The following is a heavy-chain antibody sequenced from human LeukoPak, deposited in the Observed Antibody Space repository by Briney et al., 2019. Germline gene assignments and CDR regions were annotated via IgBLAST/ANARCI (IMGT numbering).Heavy chain of an antibody. D-gene: IGHD5-18*01. J-gene: IGHJ3*01. V-gene: IGHV3-48*03. CDR3: VTGPVAGYNYGIYEVFDL. CDR2: ISRSGKTM. Sequence: GGSLRLSCAVSGLSFRGPEMNWVRQAPGKGLEWVAFISRSGKTMYYADSVKGRFSISRDSATDTLSLQMDSLRAEDTAIYYCVTGPVAGYNYGIYEVFDLWGQGTMVAVSS. CDR1: GLSFRGPE.